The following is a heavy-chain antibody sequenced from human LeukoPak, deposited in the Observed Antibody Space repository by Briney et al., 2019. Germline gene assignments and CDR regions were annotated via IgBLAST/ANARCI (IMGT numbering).Heavy chain of an antibody. CDR1: GGSFSGYC. Sequence: SETLSLTCAVYGGSFSGYCWSWIRQPPGKGLEWIGEINHSGSTNYNPSLKSRVTISVDTSKNQFSLKLSSVTAADTAVYYCARGEIGPFFDYWGQGTLVTVSS. CDR2: INHSGST. J-gene: IGHJ4*02. V-gene: IGHV4-34*01. CDR3: ARGEIGPFFDY.